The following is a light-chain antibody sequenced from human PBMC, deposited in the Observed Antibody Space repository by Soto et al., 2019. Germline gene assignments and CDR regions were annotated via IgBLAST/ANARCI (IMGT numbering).Light chain of an antibody. CDR3: QQYSTSSGT. Sequence: DIQMTQSPSTLSASVEDRVTITCRASQPINNRLAWYQQKPGTVPKLLIYDASSLECGVPSRFGGSESGTDFTLTISSLQPDDFATYYCQQYSTSSGTFGQGTKVEIK. J-gene: IGKJ1*01. CDR2: DAS. CDR1: QPINNR. V-gene: IGKV1-5*01.